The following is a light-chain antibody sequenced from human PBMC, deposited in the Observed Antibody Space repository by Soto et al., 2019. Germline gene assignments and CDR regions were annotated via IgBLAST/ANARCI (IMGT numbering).Light chain of an antibody. Sequence: DIQMTQSPSSLSASVVDRVSITGRASQAISNYLAWYQQKPGKAPQLLIYAASTLHSGVPSRFSGGGSGTDFTFTISRLQPEDIATYYCQQYENLPTFGQGTRLEIK. V-gene: IGKV1-27*01. J-gene: IGKJ5*01. CDR2: AAS. CDR1: QAISNY. CDR3: QQYENLPT.